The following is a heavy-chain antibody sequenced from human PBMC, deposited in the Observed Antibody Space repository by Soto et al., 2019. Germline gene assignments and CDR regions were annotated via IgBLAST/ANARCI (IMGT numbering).Heavy chain of an antibody. CDR1: GFTFSSYA. J-gene: IGHJ5*02. CDR2: IWYDGSNK. Sequence: PGGSLRLSCAASGFTFSSYAMNWVRQAPGQGLEWVADIWYDGSNKYYADSVKGRFTISRDNYKNTLYLQMNSLRAEDTAVYYCARDSSSRSWYTWFDPWGQGTLVTVSS. CDR3: ARDSSSRSWYTWFDP. V-gene: IGHV3-33*08. D-gene: IGHD6-13*01.